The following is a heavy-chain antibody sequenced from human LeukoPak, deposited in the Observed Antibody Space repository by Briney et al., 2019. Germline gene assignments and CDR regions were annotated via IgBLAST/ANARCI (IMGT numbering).Heavy chain of an antibody. CDR2: ISGSGGST. J-gene: IGHJ4*02. Sequence: GGSLRLSCAASGFTFSSYAMSWVRQAPGKGLEWVSAISGSGGSTYYADSVKGRFTISRDNSKNTLYLQMNSLRAEDTAVYYCAKKVGIAMVGTPFFDYWGQGTLVTVSS. D-gene: IGHD6-19*01. CDR3: AKKVGIAMVGTPFFDY. V-gene: IGHV3-23*01. CDR1: GFTFSSYA.